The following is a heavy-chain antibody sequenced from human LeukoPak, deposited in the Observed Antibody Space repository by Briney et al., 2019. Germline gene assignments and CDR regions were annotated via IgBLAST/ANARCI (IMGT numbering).Heavy chain of an antibody. CDR3: ARVWAQSLRGPLDY. CDR1: GYSFTSYW. Sequence: GESLKISCKTSGYSFTSYWIGWVRHMPGKGLEWMGIIYPGDSDTRYSPSFQGQVTISADKSISTAYLQWSSLKASDTAMYYCARVWAQSLRGPLDYWGQGTLVTVSS. V-gene: IGHV5-51*01. D-gene: IGHD3-16*01. J-gene: IGHJ4*02. CDR2: IYPGDSDT.